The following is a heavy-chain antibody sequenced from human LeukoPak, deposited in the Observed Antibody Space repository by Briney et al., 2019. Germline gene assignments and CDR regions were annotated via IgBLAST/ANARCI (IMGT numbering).Heavy chain of an antibody. D-gene: IGHD3-22*01. Sequence: SETLSLTCTVSGGSISSYYWSWIRQPAGKGLEWIWRIYTGGSTNYNPSLKSRVTMSVDTSKNQLSLKMSSLSAADTAVYYCARGGDSSGYYYVLDYWGQETLVTVSS. CDR2: IYTGGST. J-gene: IGHJ4*02. V-gene: IGHV4-4*07. CDR1: GGSISSYY. CDR3: ARGGDSSGYYYVLDY.